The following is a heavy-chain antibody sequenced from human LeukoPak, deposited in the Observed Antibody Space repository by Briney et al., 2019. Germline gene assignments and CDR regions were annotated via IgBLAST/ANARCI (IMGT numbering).Heavy chain of an antibody. CDR1: GGSFSGYY. Sequence: SETLSITCAFYGGSFSGYYWSWIRHPPGQGLAWIGEINHSGSTNYNPSLKSRVTISVDTSKNQFSLKLSSVTAADTAVYYCARDPDYYYGMDVWGQGTTVTVSS. CDR3: ARDPDYYYGMDV. V-gene: IGHV4-34*01. CDR2: INHSGST. J-gene: IGHJ6*02.